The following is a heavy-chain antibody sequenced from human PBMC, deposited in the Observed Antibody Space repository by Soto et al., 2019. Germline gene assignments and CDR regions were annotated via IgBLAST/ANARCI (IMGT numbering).Heavy chain of an antibody. CDR2: IIPIFGTA. CDR3: ARSSTVTTYEGYYCYGMDV. V-gene: IGHV1-69*13. D-gene: IGHD4-17*01. Sequence: PVKVSCTASGVTLSRYALCCARQYTGQGLEWMGGIIPIFGTANYAQKFQGRVTITADESTSTAYMELSSLRSEDTAVYYCARSSTVTTYEGYYCYGMDVWGQGTTVTVSS. CDR1: GVTLSRYA. J-gene: IGHJ6*02.